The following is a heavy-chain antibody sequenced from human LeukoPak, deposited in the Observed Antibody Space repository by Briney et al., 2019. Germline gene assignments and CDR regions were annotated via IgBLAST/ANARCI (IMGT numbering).Heavy chain of an antibody. CDR1: GFTFSDYY. D-gene: IGHD3-22*01. J-gene: IGHJ5*02. CDR3: ARDSSGYHDNWFDP. V-gene: IGHV3-11*01. CDR2: ISSSGSTI. Sequence: GGSLRLSCAASGFTFSDYYMNWIRQAPGKGLEWVSYISSSGSTIYYADSVKGRFTISRDNAKNSLYLQMNSLRAEDTAVYYCARDSSGYHDNWFDPWGQGTLVTVSS.